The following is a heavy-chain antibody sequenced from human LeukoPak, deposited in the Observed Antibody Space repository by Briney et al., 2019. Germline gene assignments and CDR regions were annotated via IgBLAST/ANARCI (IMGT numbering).Heavy chain of an antibody. CDR3: ATALTLRGEYYFDY. D-gene: IGHD4-17*01. Sequence: ASEKVSSKVSGYTLTQLSMHWVRQAPGKGLEWMGGFDPEDGETIYAQKFQGTVTMTEDTSTDTAYMELSSLRFEDTAVYYCATALTLRGEYYFDYWGQGTLVTVSS. J-gene: IGHJ4*02. CDR2: FDPEDGET. CDR1: GYTLTQLS. V-gene: IGHV1-24*01.